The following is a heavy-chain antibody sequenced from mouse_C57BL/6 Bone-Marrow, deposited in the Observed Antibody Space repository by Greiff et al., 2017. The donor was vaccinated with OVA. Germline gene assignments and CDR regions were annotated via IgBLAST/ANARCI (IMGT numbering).Heavy chain of an antibody. V-gene: IGHV1-26*01. D-gene: IGHD2-3*01. Sequence: EVQLQQSGPELVKPGASVKISCKASGYTFTDYYMNWVKQSHGKSLEWIGDINPNNGGTSYTQKFKGKATLTVDKSSSTAYMELRSLTSEDSAVYYCARGGDGYRFAYWGQGTLVTVSA. CDR3: ARGGDGYRFAY. CDR2: INPNNGGT. J-gene: IGHJ3*01. CDR1: GYTFTDYY.